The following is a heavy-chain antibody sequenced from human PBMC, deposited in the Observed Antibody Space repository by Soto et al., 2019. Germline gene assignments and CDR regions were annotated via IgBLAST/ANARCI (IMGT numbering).Heavy chain of an antibody. V-gene: IGHV3-30-3*01. J-gene: IGHJ4*02. Sequence: PGGSLRLSCAASGFTFSNYAMHWVRQAPGKGLEWVAVISYDGSNKYYADSVKGRFTISRDNSKNTLYLQMNSLRAEDTAVYYCYRTDHDFSNYLHGYWGQGTPVTVSS. CDR2: ISYDGSNK. CDR3: YRTDHDFSNYLHGY. CDR1: GFTFSNYA. D-gene: IGHD4-4*01.